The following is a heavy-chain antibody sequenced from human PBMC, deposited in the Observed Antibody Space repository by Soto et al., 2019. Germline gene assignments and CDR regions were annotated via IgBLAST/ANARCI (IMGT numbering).Heavy chain of an antibody. CDR3: ARDPTLYEYYYYYMDV. D-gene: IGHD5-12*01. CDR1: GFTFSSYS. V-gene: IGHV3-48*01. Sequence: PGGSLRLSCAASGFTFSSYSMNWVRQAPGKGLEWVSYISSSSSTIYYADSVKGRFTISRDNAKNSLYLQMNSLRAEDTAVYYCARDPTLYEYYYYYMDVWGKGTTVTVSS. CDR2: ISSSSSTI. J-gene: IGHJ6*03.